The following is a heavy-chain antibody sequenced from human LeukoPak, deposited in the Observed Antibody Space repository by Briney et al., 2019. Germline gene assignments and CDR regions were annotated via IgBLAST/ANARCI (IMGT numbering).Heavy chain of an antibody. J-gene: IGHJ6*02. CDR1: GGSISSGGYY. V-gene: IGHV4-31*03. D-gene: IGHD4-23*01. CDR2: IYYSGST. CDR3: ARGPTVVTPRVYYYYGMDV. Sequence: PSKTLSLTCTVSGGSISSGGYYWSWIRQHPGKGLEWIGYIYYSGSTYYNPSLKSRVTISVDTSKNQFSLKLSSVTAADTAVYYCARGPTVVTPRVYYYYGMDVWGQGTTVTVSS.